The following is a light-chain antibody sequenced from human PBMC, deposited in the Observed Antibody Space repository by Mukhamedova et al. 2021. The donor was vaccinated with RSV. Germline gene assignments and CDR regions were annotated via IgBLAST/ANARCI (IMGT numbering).Light chain of an antibody. CDR2: GAS. Sequence: WYQRRVHGSVPKLLMYGASILQSDFSNRFSGSGSGTDFTLTITDLQPDDFATYYCQSYSSAPRTFGPGTKV. J-gene: IGKJ1*01. V-gene: IGKV1-27*01. CDR3: QSYSSAPRT.